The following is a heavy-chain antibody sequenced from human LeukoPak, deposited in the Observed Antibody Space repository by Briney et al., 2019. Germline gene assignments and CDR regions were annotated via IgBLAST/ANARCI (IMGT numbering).Heavy chain of an antibody. CDR2: IYSGGST. V-gene: IGHV3-53*01. J-gene: IGHJ4*02. D-gene: IGHD5-18*01. CDR3: ARSTGGYSYGYGELAFDY. Sequence: GGSLRLSCAASGFTVSSNYMSWVRQAPVKGLEWVSVIYSGGSTYYADSVKGRFTISRDNSKNTLYLQMNSLRAEDTAVYYCARSTGGYSYGYGELAFDYWGQGTLVTVSS. CDR1: GFTVSSNY.